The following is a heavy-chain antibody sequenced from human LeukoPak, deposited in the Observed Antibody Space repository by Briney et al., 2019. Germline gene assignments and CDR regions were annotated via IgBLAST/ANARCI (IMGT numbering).Heavy chain of an antibody. Sequence: GGSLRLSCAASEFTFSSYWMHWVRQAPGKGLVWVSRINSDGSSTSYADSVKGRFTISRDNAKNSLYLQMNSLRAEDTAVYYCARDPYSGNYGNYYYYYMDVWGKGTTVTISS. CDR1: EFTFSSYW. J-gene: IGHJ6*03. CDR2: INSDGSST. V-gene: IGHV3-74*01. CDR3: ARDPYSGNYGNYYYYYMDV. D-gene: IGHD1-26*01.